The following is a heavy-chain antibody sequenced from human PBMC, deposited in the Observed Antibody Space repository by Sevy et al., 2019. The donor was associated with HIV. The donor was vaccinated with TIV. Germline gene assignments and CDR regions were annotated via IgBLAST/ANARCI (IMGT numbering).Heavy chain of an antibody. J-gene: IGHJ6*02. Sequence: DTVKVSCKASGYAFTGYYIHWVRQAPGQGLEWMGRINPISGGTDDSQKFQGRVTMTRDTSISTAYMDVSRLTSDDTAVYYCARAPTDFWTGGMAVWGQGTVVIVSS. D-gene: IGHD3-3*01. CDR1: GYAFTGYY. V-gene: IGHV1-2*06. CDR2: INPISGGT. CDR3: ARAPTDFWTGGMAV.